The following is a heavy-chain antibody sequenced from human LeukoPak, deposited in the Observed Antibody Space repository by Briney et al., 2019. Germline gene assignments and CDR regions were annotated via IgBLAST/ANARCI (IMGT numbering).Heavy chain of an antibody. V-gene: IGHV1-18*01. J-gene: IGHJ6*03. D-gene: IGHD6-6*01. CDR3: AREGLRSIAPRRGTRDYMDV. CDR2: ISAYNSKP. Sequence: ASVKVSCKTSGYSFTNYGITWVRQAPGQGLEWMGWISAYNSKPLYAQNFQGRVTLTTDTSTSTVYMEVRSLRSDDTAVYYCAREGLRSIAPRRGTRDYMDVWGKGTTVIVSS. CDR1: GYSFTNYG.